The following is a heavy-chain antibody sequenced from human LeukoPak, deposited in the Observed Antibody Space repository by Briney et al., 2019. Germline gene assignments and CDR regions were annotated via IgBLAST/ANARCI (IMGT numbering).Heavy chain of an antibody. J-gene: IGHJ4*02. V-gene: IGHV4-38-2*02. Sequence: SETLSLTCTVSGYSISSGYFWGWMRQPPGKGLEWIGSIYQSETAHYNPSLKSRLTMTVDTSKNQFSLKLSSVTTSDTALYYCARDLGARFESWGQGILVTVSS. CDR1: GYSISSGYF. D-gene: IGHD3-16*01. CDR2: IYQSETA. CDR3: ARDLGARFES.